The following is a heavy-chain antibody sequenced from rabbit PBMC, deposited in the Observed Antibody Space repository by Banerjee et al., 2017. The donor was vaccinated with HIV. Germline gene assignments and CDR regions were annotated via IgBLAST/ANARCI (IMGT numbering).Heavy chain of an antibody. J-gene: IGHJ4*01. CDR2: INTSSGNT. Sequence: QEQLVESGGDLVKPEGSLTLTCTASGFSFSNGYVMCWVRQAPGKGLEWIACINTSSGNTVYASWAKGRFTISETSSTTVTLQMTSLTAADTATYFCARTSGSGWSFDLWGQGTLVTVS. CDR1: GFSFSNGYV. D-gene: IGHD8-1*01. CDR3: ARTSGSGWSFDL. V-gene: IGHV1S45*01.